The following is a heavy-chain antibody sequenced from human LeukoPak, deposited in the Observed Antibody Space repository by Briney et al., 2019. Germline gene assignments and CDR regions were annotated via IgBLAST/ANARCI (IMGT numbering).Heavy chain of an antibody. V-gene: IGHV4-4*07. CDR1: GGSISSYY. D-gene: IGHD1-26*01. CDR2: IYNSGTT. CDR3: AREYSGSYWTGYYFDY. J-gene: IGHJ4*02. Sequence: SETLSLTCTVSGGSISSYYWSWIRQPAGKGLEWIGRIYNSGTTNYNPSLKSRVTMSVDTSKNHLSLKLSSVTAADTAVYYCAREYSGSYWTGYYFDYWGQGTLVTVYS.